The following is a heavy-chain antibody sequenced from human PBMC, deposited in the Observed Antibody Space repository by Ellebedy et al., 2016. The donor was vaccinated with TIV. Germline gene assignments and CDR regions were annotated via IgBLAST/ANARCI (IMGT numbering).Heavy chain of an antibody. J-gene: IGHJ4*02. D-gene: IGHD3-16*02. Sequence: GESLKISCAASGFTVSSNYMSWVRQAPGKGLEWVSVIYSGGSTYYADSVKGRFTISRDNSKNTLYLQMNSLRAEDTAVYYCARETGLYLFDYWGQGTLVTVSS. CDR1: GFTVSSNY. V-gene: IGHV3-66*01. CDR3: ARETGLYLFDY. CDR2: IYSGGST.